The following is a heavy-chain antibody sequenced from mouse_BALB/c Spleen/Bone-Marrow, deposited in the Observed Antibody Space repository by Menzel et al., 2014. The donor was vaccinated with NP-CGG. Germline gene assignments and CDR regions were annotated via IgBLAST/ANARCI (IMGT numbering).Heavy chain of an antibody. CDR2: ISYSGST. D-gene: IGHD1-1*02. CDR1: GYSITSDYA. CDR3: VRWGGYYAMDY. V-gene: IGHV3-2*02. J-gene: IGHJ4*01. Sequence: EVKLMESGPGLVKPSQSLSLTCTVTGYSITSDYAWNWIRQFPGNKLEWMGYISYSGSTSYNPFLKSRISITRDTSKNQFFLQLNSVTTEDTATYYCVRWGGYYAMDYWGQGTSVTVSS.